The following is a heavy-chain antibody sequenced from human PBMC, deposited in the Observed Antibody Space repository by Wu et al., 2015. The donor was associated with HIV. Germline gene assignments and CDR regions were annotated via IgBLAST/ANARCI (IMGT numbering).Heavy chain of an antibody. J-gene: IGHJ6*02. V-gene: IGHV1-69*18. CDR1: GYTFTDYF. Sequence: QVQLVQSGPEVKKPGASVQVSCKASGYTFTDYFIYWVRQAPGQGLEWMGRIIPIFGTANYAQKFQGRVTITADESTSTAYMELSSLRSEDTAVYYCARDEGAAGAYYYYGMDVWGQGTTVTVSS. CDR2: IIPIFGTA. D-gene: IGHD6-13*01. CDR3: ARDEGAAGAYYYYGMDV.